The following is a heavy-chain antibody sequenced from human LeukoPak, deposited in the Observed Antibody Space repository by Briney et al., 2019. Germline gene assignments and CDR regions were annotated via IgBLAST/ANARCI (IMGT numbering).Heavy chain of an antibody. J-gene: IGHJ6*03. V-gene: IGHV4-38-2*01. CDR3: ARQRYQLLPEYYYYYYYMDV. CDR1: GYSISSGYY. CDR2: IYHSGST. Sequence: SETLSLTCAVSGYSISSGYYWGWIRQPPGKGLEWIGSIYHSGSTYYNPSPKSRVTISVDTSKNQFSLKLSSVTAADTAVYYCARQRYQLLPEYYYYYYYMDVWGKGTTVTVSS. D-gene: IGHD2-2*01.